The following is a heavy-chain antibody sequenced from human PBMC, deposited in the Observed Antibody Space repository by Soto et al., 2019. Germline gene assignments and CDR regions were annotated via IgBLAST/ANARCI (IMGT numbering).Heavy chain of an antibody. D-gene: IGHD5-18*01. CDR1: GFTFSSYG. Sequence: GGSLRLSCAVSGFTFSSYGMHWVRQAPGKGLEWVAFLSYDGSNKYYADSVKGRITISRDNSKNTLYLQLNSLRAVDTAVYYCAKGDLDTAVVNSPDAFDFWGQGTMVTV. CDR2: LSYDGSNK. J-gene: IGHJ3*01. CDR3: AKGDLDTAVVNSPDAFDF. V-gene: IGHV3-30-3*01.